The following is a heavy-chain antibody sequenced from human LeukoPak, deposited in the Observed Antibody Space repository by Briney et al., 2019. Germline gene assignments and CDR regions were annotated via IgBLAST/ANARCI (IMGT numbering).Heavy chain of an antibody. CDR2: ISSSSSYI. CDR1: GFTFSSYS. CDR3: ARAYYDASVEVAEIDY. D-gene: IGHD3-3*01. J-gene: IGHJ4*02. Sequence: GGSLRLSCAASGFTFSSYSMNWVRQAPGKGLEWVSSISSSSSYIYYADSVKGRFTISRDNAKNSLYLQMNSLRAEDTAVYYWARAYYDASVEVAEIDYWGQGTLVTVSS. V-gene: IGHV3-21*01.